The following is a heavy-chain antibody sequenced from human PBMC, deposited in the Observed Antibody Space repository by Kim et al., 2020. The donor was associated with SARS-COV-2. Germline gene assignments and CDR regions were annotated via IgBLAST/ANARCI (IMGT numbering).Heavy chain of an antibody. D-gene: IGHD4-4*01. CDR1: GFTLTNNA. J-gene: IGHJ4*02. V-gene: IGHV3-23*01. Sequence: GGSLRLSCAVSGFTLTNNAMSWVRQAPGKGLEWVSVLGGTGGTFYADSVKGLFTVSRDNTKNTLYLQMNSMRVEDTAVYYCAKASRVTVIIDYWGQGTLVTVSS. CDR2: LGGTGGT. CDR3: AKASRVTVIIDY.